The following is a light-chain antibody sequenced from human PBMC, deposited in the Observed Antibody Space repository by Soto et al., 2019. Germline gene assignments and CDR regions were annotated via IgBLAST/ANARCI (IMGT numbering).Light chain of an antibody. J-gene: IGKJ2*01. CDR3: QQYARPPYA. Sequence: ERVMTQSPATLSVSPGERATLSCRASQSVGSNLAWYQQKPGQAPRLLLYDASSRATGIPDRVSGSGSGTDFTLTISRLEPEDFAVYYCQQYARPPYAFGQGTKVDIK. CDR2: DAS. V-gene: IGKV3-20*01. CDR1: QSVGSN.